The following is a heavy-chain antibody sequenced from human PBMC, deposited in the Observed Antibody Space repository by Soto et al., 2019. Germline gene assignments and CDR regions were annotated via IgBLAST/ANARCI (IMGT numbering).Heavy chain of an antibody. CDR2: INKNGGTT. CDR1: GFTSGSFF. D-gene: IGHD1-1*01. CDR3: TKDVHLYSINV. V-gene: IGHV3-23*01. Sequence: GGSLRLFCAASGFTSGSFFMIWVRQVSGKGLEWVSDINKNGGTTHYADSVRGRFTISRDNSRNTLYLQMNSLRAEYTALYYCTKDVHLYSINVWGQVTPVTVSS. J-gene: IGHJ6*02.